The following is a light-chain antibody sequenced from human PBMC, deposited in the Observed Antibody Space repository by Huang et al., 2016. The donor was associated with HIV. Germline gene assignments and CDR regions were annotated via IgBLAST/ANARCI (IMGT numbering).Light chain of an antibody. CDR1: QSLLHSDGKTY. J-gene: IGKJ5*01. CDR2: EVF. V-gene: IGKV2D-29*02. Sequence: IVMTQTPLSLSVTPGQPASISCKSSQSLLHSDGKTYLYWYLQKPGQSPQLLIYEVFNRFSGVPDRFSGSGSGTDVTLKISRVEAEDIGVYYCMQSIQLPRAFGQGTRLEIK. CDR3: MQSIQLPRA.